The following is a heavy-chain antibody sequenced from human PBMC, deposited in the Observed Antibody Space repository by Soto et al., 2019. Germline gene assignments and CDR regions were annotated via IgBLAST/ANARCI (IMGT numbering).Heavy chain of an antibody. V-gene: IGHV3-30*18. Sequence: PGGALRLSCSASGFTFSSYGMHWVRQAPGKGLEWVAVISYDGSNKYYADSVKGRFTISRDNSKNTLYLQMNSLRAEDTAVYYCAKDYDIPPSGRKYYYYGMDVWGQGTTVTVSS. CDR3: AKDYDIPPSGRKYYYYGMDV. CDR2: ISYDGSNK. J-gene: IGHJ6*02. D-gene: IGHD3-9*01. CDR1: GFTFSSYG.